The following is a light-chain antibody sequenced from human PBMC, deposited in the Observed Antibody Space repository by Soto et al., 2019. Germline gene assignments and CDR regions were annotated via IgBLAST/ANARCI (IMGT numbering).Light chain of an antibody. V-gene: IGLV2-14*03. CDR1: TSDVGGSKY. Sequence: QSALTQPASVSGSPGQSITISCTGTTSDVGGSKYVSWYQQHPGKAPKVIIYDVSSRPSGVSDRFSGSKSGNTASLTISGLQAEDEADYYCCSYARSSTRYVFGSGTKVTVL. CDR2: DVS. CDR3: CSYARSSTRYV. J-gene: IGLJ1*01.